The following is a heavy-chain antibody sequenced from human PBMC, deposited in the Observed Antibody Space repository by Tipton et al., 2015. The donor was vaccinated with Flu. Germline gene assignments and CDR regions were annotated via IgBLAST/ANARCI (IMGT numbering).Heavy chain of an antibody. J-gene: IGHJ3*02. Sequence: TLSLTCTVSGGPISSSSYYWGWIRQPPGKGLEWIGSIYYSGSTYYNPSLKSRVTISVDTSKNQFSLKLSSVTAADTAVYYCASGLWGAFDIWGQGTMVTVSS. V-gene: IGHV4-39*07. CDR3: ASGLWGAFDI. CDR1: GGPISSSSYY. CDR2: IYYSGST. D-gene: IGHD1-26*01.